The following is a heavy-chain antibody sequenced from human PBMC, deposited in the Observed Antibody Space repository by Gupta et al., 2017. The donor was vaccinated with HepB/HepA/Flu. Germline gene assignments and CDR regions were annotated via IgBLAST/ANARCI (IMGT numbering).Heavy chain of an antibody. CDR2: INPNSGGT. CDR1: GSTFTGYN. Sequence: QVQLVQSGAEVKKPGASVKVSCMASGSTFTGYNIHWVRQAPGQGLEWMGWINPNSGGTNYAQKFQGRVTMTRDTSISTAYMELSRLRSDDTAVYYCVITMVRGVTSYFDYWGQGTLVTVSS. D-gene: IGHD3-10*01. V-gene: IGHV1-2*02. CDR3: VITMVRGVTSYFDY. J-gene: IGHJ4*02.